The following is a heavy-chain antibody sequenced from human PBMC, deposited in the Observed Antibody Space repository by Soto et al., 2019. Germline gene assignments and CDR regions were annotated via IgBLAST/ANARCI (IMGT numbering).Heavy chain of an antibody. CDR3: ATGATYNMVRGATAY. CDR2: ISSSSSTI. Sequence: GGSLRLSCAASGFTFSSYSMNWVRQAPGKGLEWVSYISSSSSTIYYADSVKGRFTISRDNAKNSLYLQMNSLRAEDTAVYYCATGATYNMVRGATAYWGQGTLVTLSS. D-gene: IGHD3-10*01. V-gene: IGHV3-48*01. J-gene: IGHJ4*02. CDR1: GFTFSSYS.